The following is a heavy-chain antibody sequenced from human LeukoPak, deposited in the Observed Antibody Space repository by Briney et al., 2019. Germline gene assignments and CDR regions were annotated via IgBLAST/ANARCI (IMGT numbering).Heavy chain of an antibody. V-gene: IGHV1-18*01. J-gene: IGHJ3*02. CDR1: GYTFTSYG. CDR3: ASADSGHAFDI. CDR2: ISAYNGNT. Sequence: ASVKVSCKASGYTFTSYGISWVRQAPGQGLEWMGWISAYNGNTNYAQKLQGRVTITADKSTSTAYMELSSLRSEDTAVYYCASADSGHAFDIWGQGTMVTVSS.